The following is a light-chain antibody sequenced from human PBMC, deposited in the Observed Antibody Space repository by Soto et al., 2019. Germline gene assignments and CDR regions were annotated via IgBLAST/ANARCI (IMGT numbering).Light chain of an antibody. V-gene: IGKV3-15*01. CDR3: QQYNNWPFS. CDR2: DVS. J-gene: IGKJ5*01. Sequence: IVVTQSPGTPSVSPGKRATLSCRAGQGVTTNFAWYQQKSGQSPRLLIYDVSIRATGVPARFSGTGSETDFTLTISGLQSEDSAVYFCQQYNNWPFSFGQGTRLENK. CDR1: QGVTTN.